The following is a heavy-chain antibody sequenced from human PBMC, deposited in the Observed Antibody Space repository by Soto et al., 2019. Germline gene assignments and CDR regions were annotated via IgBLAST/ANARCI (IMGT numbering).Heavy chain of an antibody. V-gene: IGHV3-74*01. CDR1: GFSFSNYW. D-gene: IGHD1-26*01. CDR3: GKREGITYSLFH. CDR2: IKTDGSST. J-gene: IGHJ4*02. Sequence: EVQLVESGGGLVQPGGSLRLSCAASGFSFSNYWIHWVRQAPGKGLVWVSRIKTDGSSTDYAASVKGRFTISRDNPKNTLNFQMNSQTAEDTAVYYFGKREGITYSLFHWGQGTFVTVSS.